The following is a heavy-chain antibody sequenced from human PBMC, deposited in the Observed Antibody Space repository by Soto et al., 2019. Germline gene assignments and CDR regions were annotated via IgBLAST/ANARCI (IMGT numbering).Heavy chain of an antibody. CDR1: GGTFSSYA. CDR3: ATLYCSSTSCYG. D-gene: IGHD2-2*01. J-gene: IGHJ4*02. V-gene: IGHV1-69*13. Sequence: SVKVSCKASGGTFSSYAISWVRQAPGQGLEWMGGIIPIFGTANYAQKFQGRVTITADESTSTAYMELSSLRSEDTAVYYCATLYCSSTSCYGWGQGTLVTVSS. CDR2: IIPIFGTA.